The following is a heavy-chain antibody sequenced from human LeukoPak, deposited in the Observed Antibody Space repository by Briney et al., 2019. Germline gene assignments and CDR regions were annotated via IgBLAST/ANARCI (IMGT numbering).Heavy chain of an antibody. CDR3: AKDLRTLAARYYDILTGFHYYYGMDV. D-gene: IGHD3-9*01. CDR2: ISGDGGST. CDR1: GFTFDDYA. J-gene: IGHJ6*01. Sequence: GGSLRLSCAASGFTFDDYAMHWVRQPPGKGLEWVTLISGDGGSTYYADSVKGRFTISRDNSKNSLYLQMNSLRSEDTALYYCAKDLRTLAARYYDILTGFHYYYGMDVWGQGTTVTVSS. V-gene: IGHV3-43*02.